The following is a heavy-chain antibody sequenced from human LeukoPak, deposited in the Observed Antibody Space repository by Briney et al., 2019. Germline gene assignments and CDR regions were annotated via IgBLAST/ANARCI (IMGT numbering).Heavy chain of an antibody. V-gene: IGHV4-59*01. Sequence: SPSLSLAWTVSGGSISSYYSSWIRQPPGKGLEWIGYIYYRGSSNYNPSRKSRVTISVDTSKNQFSLKLSSVTAADTAVYYCARTGSTVNMLYPFDHWGQGTLVTVSS. CDR1: GGSISSYY. CDR3: ARTGSTVNMLYPFDH. J-gene: IGHJ4*02. D-gene: IGHD4-17*01. CDR2: IYYRGSS.